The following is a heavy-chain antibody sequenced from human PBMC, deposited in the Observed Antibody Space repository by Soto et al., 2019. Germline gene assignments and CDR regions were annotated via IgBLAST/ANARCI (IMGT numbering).Heavy chain of an antibody. CDR3: ARGGRSGDY. J-gene: IGHJ4*02. D-gene: IGHD2-15*01. CDR1: GFTFSSYS. V-gene: IGHV3-21*04. Sequence: GGSLRLSCAASGFTFSSYSMNWVRQAPGKGLEWVSSISSSSSYIYYADSVKGRFTISRDNARNTVDLQINTLRAEDTAVYFCARGGRSGDYWGQGTLVTV. CDR2: ISSSSSYI.